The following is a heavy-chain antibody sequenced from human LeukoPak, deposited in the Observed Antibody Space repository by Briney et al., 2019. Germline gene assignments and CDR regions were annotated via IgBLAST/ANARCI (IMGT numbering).Heavy chain of an antibody. J-gene: IGHJ4*02. CDR1: GYTFTSYA. CDR3: ARDESGPSSWYPLEGYRY. Sequence: ASVKVSCKASGYTFTSYAMHWVRQAPGQRLEWMGWINAGNGNTKYSQKFQGRVTITRDTSASTAYMELSSLRSEDTAVYYCARDESGPSSWYPLEGYRYWGQGTLVTVSS. V-gene: IGHV1-3*01. D-gene: IGHD6-13*01. CDR2: INAGNGNT.